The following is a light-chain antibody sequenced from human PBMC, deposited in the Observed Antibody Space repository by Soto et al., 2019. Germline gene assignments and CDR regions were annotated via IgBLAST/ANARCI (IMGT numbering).Light chain of an antibody. Sequence: QSVLTQPASVSGSPGQSITISCSGTSSDIGAYDLVSWYQQHPGRAPKLLIYGNNQRPSGVPDRFSGSKSGTSASLAISGLQSEDEADYYCAAWDDSLNGHVVFGGGTKVTVL. V-gene: IGLV1-44*01. J-gene: IGLJ2*01. CDR1: SSDIGAYD. CDR3: AAWDDSLNGHVV. CDR2: GNN.